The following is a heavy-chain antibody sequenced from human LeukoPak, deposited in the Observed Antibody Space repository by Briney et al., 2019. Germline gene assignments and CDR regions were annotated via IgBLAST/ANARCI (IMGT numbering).Heavy chain of an antibody. D-gene: IGHD3-3*01. CDR2: ISGSGGST. J-gene: IGHJ4*02. V-gene: IGHV3-23*01. CDR1: GFTFRTYA. Sequence: RGSLRLSCAAPGFTFRTYAMSWVRQAPGKGLEWVSAISGSGGSTYYADSVKGRFTISRDNCKNSLYLQRNSLRAEDTAVYYCAKEIDFWSGYYQPPDYWGQGTLVTVSS. CDR3: AKEIDFWSGYYQPPDY.